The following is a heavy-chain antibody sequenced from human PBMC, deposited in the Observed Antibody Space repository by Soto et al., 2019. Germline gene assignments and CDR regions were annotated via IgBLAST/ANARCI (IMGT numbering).Heavy chain of an antibody. Sequence: GASVKVSCKASGFTFTSSAVQWVRQARGQRLEWIGWIVVGSGNTNYAQKFKERVTITRDMSTSTAYMELSSLRSEDTAVYYCAADRLAVAGTFYWGQGTLVTVSS. CDR3: AADRLAVAGTFY. CDR1: GFTFTSSA. D-gene: IGHD6-19*01. CDR2: IVVGSGNT. V-gene: IGHV1-58*01. J-gene: IGHJ4*02.